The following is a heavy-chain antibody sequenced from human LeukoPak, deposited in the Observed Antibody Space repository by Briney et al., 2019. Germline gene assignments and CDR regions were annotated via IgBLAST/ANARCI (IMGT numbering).Heavy chain of an antibody. CDR1: GFTFSSYG. CDR3: AKNKVTIDGFDY. D-gene: IGHD4-17*01. J-gene: IGHJ4*02. CDR2: IRHDGSNK. V-gene: IGHV3-30*02. Sequence: GGSLRLSCAASGFTFSSYGMHWVRQAPGKGLEWVAFIRHDGSNKYYADSVKGRFTISRDNSKNTLYLEVNSLRGEDTAVYYCAKNKVTIDGFDYWGQGNLVTVSS.